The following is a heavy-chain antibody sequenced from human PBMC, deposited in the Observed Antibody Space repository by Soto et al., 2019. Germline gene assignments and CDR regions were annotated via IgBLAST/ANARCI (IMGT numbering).Heavy chain of an antibody. CDR1: GGSFSGYY. J-gene: IGHJ4*02. CDR3: ARGGGTVTENPGGYYFDY. V-gene: IGHV4-34*01. Sequence: QVQLQQWGAGLLKPSETLSLTCAVYGGSFSGYYWSWIRQPPGKGLEWIGEINHSGSTNYNPSLKSRVTISVDTSKNQFSLKLSSVTAADTAVYYCARGGGTVTENPGGYYFDYWGQGTLVTVSS. CDR2: INHSGST. D-gene: IGHD4-4*01.